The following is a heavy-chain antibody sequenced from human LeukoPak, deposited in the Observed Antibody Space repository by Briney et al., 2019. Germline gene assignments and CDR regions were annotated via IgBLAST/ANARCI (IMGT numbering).Heavy chain of an antibody. CDR1: GFTFSSYG. D-gene: IGHD3-10*01. CDR3: AKNHFPGGITVIDY. V-gene: IGHV3-30*18. J-gene: IGHJ4*02. CDR2: ISYDGSNK. Sequence: GGSLRLSCAASGFTFSSYGMHWVRQAPGKGLEWVAVISYDGSNKYYADSVKGRFTISRDNSKNTLYLQMNSLRAEDTAVYYCAKNHFPGGITVIDYWGQGTLVTVSS.